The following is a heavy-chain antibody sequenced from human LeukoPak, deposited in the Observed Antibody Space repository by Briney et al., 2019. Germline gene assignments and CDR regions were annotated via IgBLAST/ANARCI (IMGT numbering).Heavy chain of an antibody. J-gene: IGHJ5*02. D-gene: IGHD3-10*01. CDR2: INHSGST. V-gene: IGHV4-34*01. Sequence: SETLSLTCAVYGGSFSGYYWSWIHQPPGKGLEWIGEINHSGSTNYNPSLKSRVTISVDTSKNQFSLKLSSVTAADTAVYYCARRFGFGELSGWFDPWGQGTLVTVSS. CDR3: ARRFGFGELSGWFDP. CDR1: GGSFSGYY.